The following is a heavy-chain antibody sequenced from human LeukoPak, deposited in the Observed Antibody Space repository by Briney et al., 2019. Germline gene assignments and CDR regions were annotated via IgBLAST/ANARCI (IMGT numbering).Heavy chain of an antibody. CDR3: ARNDGDWQRYYFEL. D-gene: IGHD4-17*01. V-gene: IGHV3-23*01. CDR2: ISGSAYAT. Sequence: GGSLILSCAASGYNFSNYAMSWVRQPPGKGLEWVSTISGSAYATYYADSVKGRFTISSDNSKITLYLQLSTLRAEDTAIYYCARNDGDWQRYYFELWGQGSLVTVSS. J-gene: IGHJ4*02. CDR1: GYNFSNYA.